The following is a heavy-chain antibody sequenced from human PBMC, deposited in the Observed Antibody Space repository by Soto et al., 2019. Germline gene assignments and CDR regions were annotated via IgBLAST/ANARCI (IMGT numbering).Heavy chain of an antibody. V-gene: IGHV3-53*01. Sequence: PGGSLRLSCAASEVTVSSNYMSWVRQAPGKGLEWVSVIYSGGSTYYADSVKGRFTISRDNSKNTLYLQMNSLRAEDTAIYYCARGPAATTYYFYGMDVWGQGTTVTVYS. CDR1: EVTVSSNY. J-gene: IGHJ6*02. CDR3: ARGPAATTYYFYGMDV. D-gene: IGHD4-4*01. CDR2: IYSGGST.